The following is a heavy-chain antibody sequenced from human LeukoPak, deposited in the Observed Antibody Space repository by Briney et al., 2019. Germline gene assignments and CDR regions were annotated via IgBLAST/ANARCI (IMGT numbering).Heavy chain of an antibody. Sequence: GASVKVSCKASGYTFTGYYMHWVRQAPGQGLEWMGWINPNSGGTNYAQKFQGRVTMARDTSISTAYMELSRLRSDDTAVYYCARGNVVVVAATPPNFDYWGQGTLVTVSS. V-gene: IGHV1-2*02. CDR2: INPNSGGT. D-gene: IGHD2-15*01. CDR3: ARGNVVVVAATPPNFDY. J-gene: IGHJ4*02. CDR1: GYTFTGYY.